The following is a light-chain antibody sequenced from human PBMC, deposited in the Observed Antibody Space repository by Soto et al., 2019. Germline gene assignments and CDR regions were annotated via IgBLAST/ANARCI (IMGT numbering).Light chain of an antibody. CDR3: QQGYSTPIT. J-gene: IGKJ5*01. Sequence: EIQMRRSPSSLSASLGGRVAITCRASQSISSYLNWYQQKPGKAPKVLIYAASNLQSGVPSRFSGSGSGTDFALTISSLQPEDFATYYCQQGYSTPITFGQGTRLAIK. CDR1: QSISSY. V-gene: IGKV1-39*01. CDR2: AAS.